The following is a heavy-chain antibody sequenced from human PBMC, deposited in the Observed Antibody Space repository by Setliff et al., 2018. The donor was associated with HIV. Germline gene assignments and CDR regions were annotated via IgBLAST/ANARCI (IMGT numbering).Heavy chain of an antibody. CDR1: GGTFSSHA. CDR3: TRVPGWTDH. J-gene: IGHJ1*01. Sequence: GASVKVSCKASGGTFSSHATSWVRQAPGQGLEWLGGIGPLFHVADYAQKFQGRVTITADESTSTVYMELSSLRSDDAAVYFCTRVPGWTDHWGQGTQVTVSS. CDR2: IGPLFHVA. V-gene: IGHV1-69*13. D-gene: IGHD6-19*01.